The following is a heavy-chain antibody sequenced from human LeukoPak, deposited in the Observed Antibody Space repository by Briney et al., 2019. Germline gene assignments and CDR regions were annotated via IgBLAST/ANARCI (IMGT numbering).Heavy chain of an antibody. Sequence: GGSLRLSCAVSGFTFSTYWMSWVRHAPGKGLEWVANIKKDGSEKYYVDSVKGRFTIARDNAKNSLYLQMNSLRADDTAVYYCARGGRAYGDWGQGTLVTVSS. J-gene: IGHJ4*02. CDR3: ARGGRAYGD. D-gene: IGHD3-16*01. CDR2: IKKDGSEK. CDR1: GFTFSTYW. V-gene: IGHV3-7*04.